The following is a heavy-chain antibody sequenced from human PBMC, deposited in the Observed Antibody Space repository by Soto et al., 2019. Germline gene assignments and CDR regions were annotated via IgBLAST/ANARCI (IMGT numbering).Heavy chain of an antibody. J-gene: IGHJ5*02. CDR2: INSDGSST. CDR3: TREGCSGGSCSFDP. CDR1: GFTFSSYW. D-gene: IGHD2-15*01. V-gene: IGHV3-74*01. Sequence: EVQLVESGGGLVQPGGSLRLSCAVSGFTFSSYWMHWVRQAPGKGLVWVSRINSDGSSTDYADSVKGRFTISRDNDKNTLYLQMNSLRAEDTAVYYCTREGCSGGSCSFDPWGQGTLVTVSS.